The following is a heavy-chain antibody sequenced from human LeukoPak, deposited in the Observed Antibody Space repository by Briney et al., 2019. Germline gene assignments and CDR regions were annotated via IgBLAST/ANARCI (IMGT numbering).Heavy chain of an antibody. CDR1: GGSISSGSYY. CDR2: IYTSGST. D-gene: IGHD6-19*01. CDR3: ARDQGSRQWPDYFDY. J-gene: IGHJ4*02. V-gene: IGHV4-61*02. Sequence: SQTLSLTCTVSGGSISSGSYYWSWIRQPAGKGLEWIGRIYTSGSTNYNPSLKSRVTISVDTSKNQFSLKLSSVTAADTAVYYCARDQGSRQWPDYFDYWGQGTLVTVSS.